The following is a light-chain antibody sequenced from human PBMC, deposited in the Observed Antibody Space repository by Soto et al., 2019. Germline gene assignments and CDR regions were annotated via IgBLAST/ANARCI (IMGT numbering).Light chain of an antibody. CDR1: QSVSSY. J-gene: IGKJ1*01. CDR2: DVS. V-gene: IGKV3-15*01. CDR3: QQYDKWPQT. Sequence: EIVLTQSPGTLSLSPGERATLSCRASQSVSSYLAWYQQKPGQAPRLLIYDVSNRATGVPARFSGSGSGTDFTLTISGLRSEDFAVYHCQQYDKWPQTFGQGTKVDIK.